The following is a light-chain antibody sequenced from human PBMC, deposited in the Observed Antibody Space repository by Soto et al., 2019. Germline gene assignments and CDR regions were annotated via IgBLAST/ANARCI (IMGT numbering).Light chain of an antibody. V-gene: IGLV2-8*01. J-gene: IGLJ3*02. CDR3: SSYAGSNNLV. Sequence: QSSLTQPPSASGSPGQSVTISCTGTSSDVGGYNYVSWYQQYPGKAPKLMIYEVTQRPSAVPDRFSGSKSGNTASLTVSGLQAEDEADYYCSSYAGSNNLVFGGGTKLTVL. CDR1: SSDVGGYNY. CDR2: EVT.